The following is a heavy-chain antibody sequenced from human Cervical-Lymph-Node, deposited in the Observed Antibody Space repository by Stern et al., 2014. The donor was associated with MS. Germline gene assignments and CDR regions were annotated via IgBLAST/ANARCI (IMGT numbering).Heavy chain of an antibody. J-gene: IGHJ4*02. CDR2: ISGSDGST. D-gene: IGHD6-19*01. CDR3: AKVYGSGPCDY. Sequence: DVHLVESGGTLVQPGGSLRLSCAASGFTFSSYAMSLVRQAPGKGLEWVSVISGSDGSTFYADSVKGRFTISRDNSKNTLFLQMNSLRAEDTAVYYCAKVYGSGPCDYWGQGTLVTVS. CDR1: GFTFSSYA. V-gene: IGHV3-23*04.